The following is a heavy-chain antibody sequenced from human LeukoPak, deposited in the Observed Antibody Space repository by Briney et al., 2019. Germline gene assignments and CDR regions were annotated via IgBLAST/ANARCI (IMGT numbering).Heavy chain of an antibody. J-gene: IGHJ4*02. D-gene: IGHD3-9*01. V-gene: IGHV3-53*01. CDR1: GFTVSSYY. CDR2: IYTGGGR. CDR3: ARADVLRYFDWLPGGHFDY. Sequence: GGSLRLSCAASGFTVSSYYMNWVRQAPGKELEWVSVIYTGGGRYYADSVRGRFTISRDTSKNMVFLQMNSLRVEDTAVYYCARADVLRYFDWLPGGHFDYWGQGTLVTVSS.